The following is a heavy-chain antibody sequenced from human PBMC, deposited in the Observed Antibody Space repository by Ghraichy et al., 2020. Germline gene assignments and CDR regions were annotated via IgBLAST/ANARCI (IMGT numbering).Heavy chain of an antibody. CDR1: GGSISSYY. Sequence: SETLSLTCTVSGGSISSYYWSWIRQPAGKGLEWIGRINTSGSTNYNPSLKSRVTMSVDTSKNQFSLKLSSVTAADTAVYYCARDGLGGSTRKSYYYYGMDVWGQGTTVTVSS. J-gene: IGHJ6*02. V-gene: IGHV4-4*07. D-gene: IGHD2-15*01. CDR2: INTSGST. CDR3: ARDGLGGSTRKSYYYYGMDV.